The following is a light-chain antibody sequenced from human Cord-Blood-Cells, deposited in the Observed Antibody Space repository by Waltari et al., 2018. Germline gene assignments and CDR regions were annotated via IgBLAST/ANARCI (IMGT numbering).Light chain of an antibody. J-gene: IGLJ1*01. V-gene: IGLV2-8*01. CDR1: SSDVGGYKY. CDR3: SSYAGSDDYV. CDR2: EVS. Sequence: QSALTQPPSASGSPGQSVTISCTGTSSDVGGYKYVSWYQQHPGKAPKLMFYEVSKRPSGVPYLFSGSKSGNPASLTVSGLQAEDEADCYCSSYAGSDDYVFGTETNVTVL.